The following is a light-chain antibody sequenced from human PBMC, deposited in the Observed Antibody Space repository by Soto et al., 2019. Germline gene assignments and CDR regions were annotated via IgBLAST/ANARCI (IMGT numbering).Light chain of an antibody. CDR1: QSVSSN. V-gene: IGKV3-15*01. CDR2: GAS. J-gene: IGKJ1*01. CDR3: QQYDNWPRT. Sequence: EIVMTQSPATLSVYPGERATLSCRASQSVSSNLAWYQQKPGQAPRLLIYGASTRAAAIPARFSGGGSGTDFTLTISSRQSEDFAVFYCQQYDNWPRTFSQGTKVEMK.